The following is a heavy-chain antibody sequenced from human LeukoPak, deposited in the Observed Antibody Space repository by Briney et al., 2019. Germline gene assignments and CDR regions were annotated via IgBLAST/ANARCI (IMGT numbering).Heavy chain of an antibody. Sequence: PGRSLRLSCAASGFTFDDYAMHWVRQAPGKGLEWVSGISWNSGSIGYADSVKGRFTISRDNAKNSLYLQMNSLRVEDTAVYYCARDRQWLVIRHFDYWGQGTLVTVSS. CDR3: ARDRQWLVIRHFDY. CDR2: ISWNSGSI. J-gene: IGHJ4*02. CDR1: GFTFDDYA. D-gene: IGHD6-19*01. V-gene: IGHV3-9*01.